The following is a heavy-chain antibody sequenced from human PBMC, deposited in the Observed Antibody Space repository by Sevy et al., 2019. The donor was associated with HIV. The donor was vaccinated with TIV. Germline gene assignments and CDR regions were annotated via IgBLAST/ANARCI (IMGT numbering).Heavy chain of an antibody. CDR1: GFTFSSYA. CDR3: ASPFGSGSYYYFDY. D-gene: IGHD3-10*01. CDR2: ISYDGSNK. J-gene: IGHJ4*02. V-gene: IGHV3-30*04. Sequence: GGSLRLSCAASGFTFSSYAMHGVRQAPRKGLEWVAVISYDGSNKYYADSVKGRFTISRDNSKNTLYLQMNSLRAEDTAVYYCASPFGSGSYYYFDYWGQGTLVTVSS.